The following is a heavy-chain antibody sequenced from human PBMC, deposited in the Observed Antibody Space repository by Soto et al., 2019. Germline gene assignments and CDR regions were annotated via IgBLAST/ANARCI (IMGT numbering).Heavy chain of an antibody. CDR3: ARGSRFDP. D-gene: IGHD1-26*01. Sequence: PGESLKISCKTSGYNFDIYWIAWVRQMPGKGLEWMGIIYGGDSETKYSPSFQGQVTISADKSITTASLQLESVTAADTAIYFCARGSRFDPWGQGTLVTVSS. J-gene: IGHJ5*02. V-gene: IGHV5-51*01. CDR2: IYGGDSET. CDR1: GYNFDIYW.